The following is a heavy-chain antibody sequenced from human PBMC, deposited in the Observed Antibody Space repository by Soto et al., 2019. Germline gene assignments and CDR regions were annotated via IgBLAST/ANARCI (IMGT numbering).Heavy chain of an antibody. J-gene: IGHJ5*02. CDR3: ARDGYYDFWSGFYSWFDP. D-gene: IGHD3-3*01. Sequence: QVQLVQSGAEVKKPGASVKVSCKASGYTFTSYDINWVRQATGQGLEWMGWMNPNSGNTGYAQKFQGIVTMTRNTSITTAYMELSILRYEDTAEYYCARDGYYDFWSGFYSWFDPWGQGTLVTVSS. CDR2: MNPNSGNT. V-gene: IGHV1-8*01. CDR1: GYTFTSYD.